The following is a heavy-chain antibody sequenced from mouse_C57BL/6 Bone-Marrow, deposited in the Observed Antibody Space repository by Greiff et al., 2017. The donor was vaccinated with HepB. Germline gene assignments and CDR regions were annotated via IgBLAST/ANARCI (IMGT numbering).Heavy chain of an antibody. D-gene: IGHD2-12*01. Sequence: VMLVESGPGLVQPSQSLSITCTVSGFSLTSYGVHWVRQSPGKGLEWLGVIWSGGSTDYNAAFISRLSISKDNSKSQVFFKMNSLQADDTAIYYCARNSVTTGYFDVWGTGTTVTVSS. V-gene: IGHV2-2*01. J-gene: IGHJ1*03. CDR3: ARNSVTTGYFDV. CDR2: IWSGGST. CDR1: GFSLTSYG.